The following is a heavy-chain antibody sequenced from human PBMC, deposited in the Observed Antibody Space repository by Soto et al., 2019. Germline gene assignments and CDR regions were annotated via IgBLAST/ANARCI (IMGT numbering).Heavy chain of an antibody. CDR3: ARERYQVISDGMDV. D-gene: IGHD2-2*01. J-gene: IGHJ6*02. CDR2: INPETGGT. Sequence: ASVKFSCKASGYTFTGYYVHWVREAPGQGLEWMGWINPETGGTSYAQKFQGRVTLSRDTSINTAYLELSRLRFDDAAVYFCARERYQVISDGMDVWGQGTTVTVS. V-gene: IGHV1-2*02. CDR1: GYTFTGYY.